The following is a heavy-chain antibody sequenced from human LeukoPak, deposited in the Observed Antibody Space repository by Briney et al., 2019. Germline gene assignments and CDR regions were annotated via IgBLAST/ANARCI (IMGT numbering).Heavy chain of an antibody. Sequence: ASVKVSCKASGYTFTSYGISWVRQAPGQGLEWMGWISAYNGNTNYAQKLQGRVTMTTDTSTSTAYMELSSLRSEDTAVYYCARVLHHRSAFDIWGQGTMVTVSS. CDR3: ARVLHHRSAFDI. CDR1: GYTFTSYG. CDR2: ISAYNGNT. D-gene: IGHD2-15*01. J-gene: IGHJ3*02. V-gene: IGHV1-18*01.